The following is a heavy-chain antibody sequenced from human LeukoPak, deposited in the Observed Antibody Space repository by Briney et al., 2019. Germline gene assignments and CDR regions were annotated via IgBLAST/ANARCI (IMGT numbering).Heavy chain of an antibody. J-gene: IGHJ4*02. CDR3: ARDKIVGATHFDS. Sequence: GGSLRLSCVASGFTFSSYWMHWVRQAPGKGLVWVSRINSDGSSTKCADSVKGRFTISRDNAKNTLYLQMNSLRAEDTAVYYCARDKIVGATHFDSWGQGTLVTVSS. D-gene: IGHD1-26*01. V-gene: IGHV3-74*03. CDR1: GFTFSSYW. CDR2: INSDGSST.